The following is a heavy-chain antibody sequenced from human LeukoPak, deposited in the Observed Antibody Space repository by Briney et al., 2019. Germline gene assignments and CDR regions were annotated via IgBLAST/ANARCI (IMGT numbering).Heavy chain of an antibody. CDR1: GYTFTGYY. Sequence: ASVKVSCKASGYTFTGYYMHWVRQAPGQGLEWMGWINRNSGGTNYAQKFQGRVTMTRHTSISTAYMELSRLRSDDTAVYYCASGRTYCGGDCLPSDAFDIWGQGTMVTVSS. V-gene: IGHV1-2*02. J-gene: IGHJ3*02. D-gene: IGHD2-21*01. CDR2: INRNSGGT. CDR3: ASGRTYCGGDCLPSDAFDI.